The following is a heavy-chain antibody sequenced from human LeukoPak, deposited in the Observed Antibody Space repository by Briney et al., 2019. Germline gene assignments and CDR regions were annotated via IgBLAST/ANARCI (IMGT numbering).Heavy chain of an antibody. Sequence: GGSLRLSCAASGFTFSSYAMHWVRQAPGKGLEYVSAISSNGGSTYYANSVKGRFTISRDNSKNTLYLQMGSLRAEDMAVYYCARDPTASLAGTYGMDVWGQGTTVTVSS. CDR3: ARDPTASLAGTYGMDV. CDR1: GFTFSSYA. J-gene: IGHJ6*02. D-gene: IGHD6-19*01. CDR2: ISSNGGST. V-gene: IGHV3-64*01.